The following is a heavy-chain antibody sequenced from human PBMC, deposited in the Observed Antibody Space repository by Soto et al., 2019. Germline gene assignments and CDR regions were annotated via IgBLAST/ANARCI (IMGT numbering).Heavy chain of an antibody. CDR2: ISGSGSNT. Sequence: GGSLRLSCAASGFAFSSYAITWVRQAPGTGLEWVSSISGSGSNTYYADSVKGRFTISRDNSKNTLFLQMNSLGGEDTATYYRGKAYNSFGFYNYYMDVWGRGIPVTVSS. CDR3: GKAYNSFGFYNYYMDV. D-gene: IGHD1-1*01. V-gene: IGHV3-23*01. CDR1: GFAFSSYA. J-gene: IGHJ6*03.